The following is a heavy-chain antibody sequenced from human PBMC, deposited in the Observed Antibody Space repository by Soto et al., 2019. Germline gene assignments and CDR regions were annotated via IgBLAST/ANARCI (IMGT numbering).Heavy chain of an antibody. Sequence: PSETLSLTCPFSGGSISGYYWSLIRQPPGKGLEWIGYIYYSGSTNYNPSLKSRVTISVDTSKNQFSLKLSSVTASDTAVYYCARDLFMFGRGLDYWGQGTLVTVSS. J-gene: IGHJ4*02. V-gene: IGHV4-59*01. D-gene: IGHD3-10*02. CDR2: IYYSGST. CDR3: ARDLFMFGRGLDY. CDR1: GGSISGYY.